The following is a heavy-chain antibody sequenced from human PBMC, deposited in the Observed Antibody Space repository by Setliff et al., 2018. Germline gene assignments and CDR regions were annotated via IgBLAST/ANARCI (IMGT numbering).Heavy chain of an antibody. D-gene: IGHD3-22*01. Sequence: GASVKVSCKASGGTFSSYAISWVRQAPGQGLEWMGGIIPIFGTANYAQKFQGRVTITTDESTSTAYMELSSLRSEDTAVYYCARATYYYDSGGYFLGAFDIWGQGTMVTVS. CDR2: IIPIFGTA. J-gene: IGHJ3*02. CDR1: GGTFSSYA. V-gene: IGHV1-69*05. CDR3: ARATYYYDSGGYFLGAFDI.